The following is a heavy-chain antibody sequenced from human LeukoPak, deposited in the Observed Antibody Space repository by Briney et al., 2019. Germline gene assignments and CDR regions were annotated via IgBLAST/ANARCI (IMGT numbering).Heavy chain of an antibody. J-gene: IGHJ6*02. CDR2: IKQDGSEK. CDR3: ARYYYYYGMDV. Sequence: PGGSLRLSCAASGFTFSSYWMSWVRQAPGKGLEWVANIKQDGSEKYYVDSVKGRFTISGDSAEKSLYLQMNNLRAEDTAVYYCARYYYYYGMDVWGQGTTVTVSS. CDR1: GFTFSSYW. V-gene: IGHV3-7*03.